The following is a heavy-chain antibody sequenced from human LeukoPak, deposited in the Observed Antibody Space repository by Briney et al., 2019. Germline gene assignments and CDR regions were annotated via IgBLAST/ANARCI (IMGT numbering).Heavy chain of an antibody. D-gene: IGHD6-19*01. CDR1: GGSISSYY. V-gene: IGHV4-4*07. CDR3: ARGLAVAGITFFDY. Sequence: SETLSLTCTVSGGSISSYYWSWIRQPAGKGLEWIGRIYTSGSTIYNPSLKSRVTMSVDTSKNQFSLKLSSVTAADTAVYYCARGLAVAGITFFDYWGQGTLVTVSS. J-gene: IGHJ4*02. CDR2: IYTSGST.